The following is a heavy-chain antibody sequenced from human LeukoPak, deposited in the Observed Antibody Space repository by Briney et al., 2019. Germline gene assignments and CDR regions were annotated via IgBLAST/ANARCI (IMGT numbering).Heavy chain of an antibody. Sequence: PGGSLRLSCAASGFTFSSYDMHWVRQATGKGLEWVSAIGTAGDTYYPGSVKGRFTISRENAKNSLYLQMNSLRAGDTAVYYCAGGGTVTSSSWSGGAFDIWGQGMMVTVSS. J-gene: IGHJ3*02. CDR3: AGGGTVTSSSWSGGAFDI. CDR2: IGTAGDT. V-gene: IGHV3-13*01. D-gene: IGHD6-13*01. CDR1: GFTFSSYD.